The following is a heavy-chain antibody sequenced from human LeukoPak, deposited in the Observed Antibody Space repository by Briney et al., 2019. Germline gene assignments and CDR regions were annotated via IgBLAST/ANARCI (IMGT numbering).Heavy chain of an antibody. CDR3: AVGGVYLRGGAEAFDI. CDR2: IKQDGSEK. D-gene: IGHD3-10*01. Sequence: GGSLRLSCAASGFTFSSYWMSWVRQAPGKGLEWVANIKQDGSEKYYVDSVKGRFTISRDNAKNSLYLQMNSLRAEDTAVYYCAVGGVYLRGGAEAFDIWGQGTMVTVSS. CDR1: GFTFSSYW. J-gene: IGHJ3*02. V-gene: IGHV3-7*05.